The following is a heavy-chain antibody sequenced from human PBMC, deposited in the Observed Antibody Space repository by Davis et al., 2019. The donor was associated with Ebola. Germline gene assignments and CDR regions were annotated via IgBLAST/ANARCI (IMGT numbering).Heavy chain of an antibody. V-gene: IGHV3-53*01. CDR1: GFTFRYYS. J-gene: IGHJ6*03. Sequence: ESLKTPFAASGFTFRYYSMSWVRQAPGKGLQWVSAISNDGATYYGDSLKGRFTISRDNGKNTLYLQMNSLRAEDTALYYCTRDGRPGVYYYYTDVWGKGTAVTVSS. D-gene: IGHD1-26*01. CDR2: ISNDGAT. CDR3: TRDGRPGVYYYYTDV.